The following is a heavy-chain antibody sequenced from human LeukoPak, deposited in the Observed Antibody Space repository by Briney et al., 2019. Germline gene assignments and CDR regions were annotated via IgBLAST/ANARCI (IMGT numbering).Heavy chain of an antibody. CDR2: ISWNSGNI. CDR3: AELGITMIGGV. Sequence: GGSLRLSCAASVFNFDDYAMHWVRQAPGKGLEWVSGISWNSGNIAYADSVKGRFTISRDSAKTSLYLQMNSLRAEDTAVYYCAELGITMIGGVWGKGTTVTISS. V-gene: IGHV3-9*01. CDR1: VFNFDDYA. D-gene: IGHD3-10*02. J-gene: IGHJ6*04.